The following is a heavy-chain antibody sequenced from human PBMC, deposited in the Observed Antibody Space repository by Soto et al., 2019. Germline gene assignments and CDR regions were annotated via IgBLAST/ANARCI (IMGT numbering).Heavy chain of an antibody. CDR3: ASFLGYSGGGLAP. V-gene: IGHV4-59*01. CDR2: IYSSGST. Sequence: SETLSLTCTVSGGSISSYYWSWIRQPPGKGLEWIGYIYSSGSTDYNPSLKSRVTISVDTSKNQFSLKLSSVTAADTAVYYCASFLGYSGGGLAPGGQETLVTVPS. CDR1: GGSISSYY. J-gene: IGHJ4*02. D-gene: IGHD6-19*01.